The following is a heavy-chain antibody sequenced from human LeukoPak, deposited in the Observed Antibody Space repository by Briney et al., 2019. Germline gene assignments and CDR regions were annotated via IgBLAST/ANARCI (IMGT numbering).Heavy chain of an antibody. J-gene: IGHJ6*03. CDR3: ARRAPGYCITTSCPDTYYYYYYLDV. CDR2: IKQGGSET. Sequence: PGGSLTLSCAASGFAFSSSRMSGLRQAPGKGLEGVANIKQGGSETYYVDSLKGRFTVSRDNAKNSVYLQMNNLRAEDTAVYYCARRAPGYCITTSCPDTYYYYYYLDVWGKGTTVTVSS. CDR1: GFAFSSSR. V-gene: IGHV3-7*01. D-gene: IGHD2-2*01.